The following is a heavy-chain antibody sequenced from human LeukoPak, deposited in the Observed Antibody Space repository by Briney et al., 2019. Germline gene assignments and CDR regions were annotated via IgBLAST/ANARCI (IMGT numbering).Heavy chain of an antibody. D-gene: IGHD1-7*01. J-gene: IGHJ5*02. V-gene: IGHV1-69*13. CDR1: GGTFGSYD. Sequence: SVKVSCKASGGTFGSYDINWVRQAPGQGLEWMGGIIPMFGTANYAQKFQGRVTITADESTSTAYMELNSLRSEDTAMFSYAKGGGTFDPWGQGTLVTVSS. CDR3: AKGGGTFDP. CDR2: IIPMFGTA.